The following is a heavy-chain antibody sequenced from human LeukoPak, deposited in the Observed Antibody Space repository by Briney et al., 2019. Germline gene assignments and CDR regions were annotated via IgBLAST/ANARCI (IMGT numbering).Heavy chain of an antibody. J-gene: IGHJ5*02. V-gene: IGHV1-69*01. D-gene: IGHD2-2*01. CDR3: ARSWVSHQLPLPRYNWFDP. Sequence: SVKVSCKAFGGTFSSYAISWVRQAPGQGLEWMGGIIPIFGTANYAQKFQGRVTITADESTSTAYMELSSLRSEDTAVYYCARSWVSHQLPLPRYNWFDPWGQGTLVTVSS. CDR1: GGTFSSYA. CDR2: IIPIFGTA.